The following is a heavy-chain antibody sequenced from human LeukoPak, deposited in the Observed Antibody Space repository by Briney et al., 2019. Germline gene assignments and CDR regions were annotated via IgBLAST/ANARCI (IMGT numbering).Heavy chain of an antibody. D-gene: IGHD5-18*01. CDR2: ISGVDGST. J-gene: IGHJ4*02. CDR3: AKDLGYSYGYDFDY. Sequence: GGSLRLSCAASGFTFSSYDMSWVRQAPGKGLEWVSGISGVDGSTYYADSVKGRFTISRDNSKNTLYLQMNSLRAEDTAVYYCAKDLGYSYGYDFDYWGQGTLVIVSS. CDR1: GFTFSSYD. V-gene: IGHV3-23*01.